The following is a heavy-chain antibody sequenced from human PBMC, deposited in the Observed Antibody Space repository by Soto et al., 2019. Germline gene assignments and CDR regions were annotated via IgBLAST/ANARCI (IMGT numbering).Heavy chain of an antibody. CDR1: GGSISSYY. J-gene: IGHJ5*02. Sequence: PSETLSLTCTVSGGSISSYYWSWIRQPPGKGLEWIGYIYYSGSTNYNPSLKSRVTISVDTSKNQFSLKLSSVTAADTAVYYCARVEVPAAKVGWYDPWSQGTLVTVSS. D-gene: IGHD2-2*01. CDR3: ARVEVPAAKVGWYDP. V-gene: IGHV4-59*01. CDR2: IYYSGST.